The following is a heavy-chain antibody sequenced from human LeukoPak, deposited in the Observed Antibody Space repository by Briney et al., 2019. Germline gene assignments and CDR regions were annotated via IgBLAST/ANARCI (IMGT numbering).Heavy chain of an antibody. CDR2: ISQDVSHK. J-gene: IGHJ4*02. CDR3: ARVGYNGWNFEN. D-gene: IGHD5-12*01. CDR1: GFTFSSDW. V-gene: IGHV3-7*04. Sequence: GGSLRLSCAASGFTFSSDWMSWVRQAPGKGLQSVAYISQDVSHKYYVDSVKGRFTISRDNAKNSLHLEMNSLRAEDTALDYCARVGYNGWNFENWGQGTLVTVSS.